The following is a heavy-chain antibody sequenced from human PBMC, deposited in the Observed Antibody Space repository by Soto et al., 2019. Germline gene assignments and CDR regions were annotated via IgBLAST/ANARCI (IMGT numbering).Heavy chain of an antibody. CDR3: AKEKFGIAAAGTKSGWPFDY. Sequence: GGSLRLSCAASGFTFDDYAMHWVRQAPGKGLEWVSGISWNSGSIGYADSVKGRFTISRDNAKNSLYLQMNSLRAEDTALYYCAKEKFGIAAAGTKSGWPFDYWGQGTLVTVSS. J-gene: IGHJ4*02. CDR2: ISWNSGSI. V-gene: IGHV3-9*01. CDR1: GFTFDDYA. D-gene: IGHD6-13*01.